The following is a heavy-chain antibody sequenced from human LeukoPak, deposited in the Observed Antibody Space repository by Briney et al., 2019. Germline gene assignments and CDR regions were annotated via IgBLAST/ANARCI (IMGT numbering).Heavy chain of an antibody. V-gene: IGHV1-2*02. D-gene: IGHD2-2*02. J-gene: IGHJ4*02. CDR3: AGGVAYCSSTSCYSGY. Sequence: ASVKVSCKASGYTFTGYYMHWVREAPGQGLEWMGWTNPNSGGTNYVQKFQGRVTMTRDTSISLDYMELSRLRSDDTAVYYWAGGVAYCSSTSCYSGYWGQGTLVTVSS. CDR2: TNPNSGGT. CDR1: GYTFTGYY.